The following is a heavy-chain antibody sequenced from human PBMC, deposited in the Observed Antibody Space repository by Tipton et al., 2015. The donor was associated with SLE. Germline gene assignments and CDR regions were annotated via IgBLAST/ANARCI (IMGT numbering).Heavy chain of an antibody. Sequence: QSGPEVKKPGASVKVSCKASGYTFTSYYMHWVRQAPGQGLEWMGWISAYNGNTNYAQKLQGRVTMTTDTSTSTAYMELRSLRSDDTAVYYCARDIAVAGEGAFDIWGQGTMVTVSS. CDR1: GYTFTSYY. J-gene: IGHJ3*02. D-gene: IGHD6-19*01. CDR3: ARDIAVAGEGAFDI. V-gene: IGHV1-18*04. CDR2: ISAYNGNT.